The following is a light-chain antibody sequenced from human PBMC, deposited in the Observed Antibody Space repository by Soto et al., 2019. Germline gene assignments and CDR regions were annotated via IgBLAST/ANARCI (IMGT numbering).Light chain of an antibody. V-gene: IGKV1-5*03. CDR3: EQYNSYSGT. CDR1: QSISSW. Sequence: DIQMTQSPSTLSASVGDRVSITGRASQSISSWLAWYQQKPGKAPKLLIYKASNLESGVPSRFSGSGSGTEFTLTISSLQPDDLASDYCEQYNSYSGTFGQGTKVDIK. J-gene: IGKJ1*01. CDR2: KAS.